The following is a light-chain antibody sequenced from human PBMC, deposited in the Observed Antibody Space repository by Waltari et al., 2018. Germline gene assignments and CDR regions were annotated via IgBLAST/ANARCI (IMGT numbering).Light chain of an antibody. V-gene: IGKV3-20*01. J-gene: IGKJ1*01. CDR1: PSVSSSY. Sequence: EIVLTQSPGTLSLSTGERATLSCRASPSVSSSYLAWYQQKPGQAPRLLIYGASSRATGIPDRFSGSGSGTDFTLTISRLEPEDFAVYYCQQYGSSPPRTFGQGTKVEIK. CDR3: QQYGSSPPRT. CDR2: GAS.